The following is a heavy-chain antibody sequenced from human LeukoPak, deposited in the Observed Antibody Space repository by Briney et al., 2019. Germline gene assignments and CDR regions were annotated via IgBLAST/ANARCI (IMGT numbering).Heavy chain of an antibody. D-gene: IGHD1-1*01. Sequence: PGGSLRLSCAASGFTFTNFAMSWVRQAPGKGLEWVSAISSSGSDTYYADPVKGRFTISRDNSKNTVFLQMNSLRAEDTAVYYCVRGHTTATYYFDYWGQGTLVTVSS. CDR1: GFTFTNFA. V-gene: IGHV3-23*01. J-gene: IGHJ4*02. CDR2: ISSSGSDT. CDR3: VRGHTTATYYFDY.